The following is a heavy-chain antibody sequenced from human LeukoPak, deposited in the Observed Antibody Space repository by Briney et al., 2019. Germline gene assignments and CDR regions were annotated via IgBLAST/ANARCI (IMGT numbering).Heavy chain of an antibody. CDR2: ITTDETT. J-gene: IGHJ4*02. CDR3: AKGRLEGDYGDYGGDY. D-gene: IGHD4-17*01. CDR1: GFTFSVAW. Sequence: GGSLRLSCAASGFTFSVAWMHWLRQVPGKGLMWVSRITTDETTTYADSVRGRFTISRNNSKNSLYLQMNSLRTEDTALYYCAKGRLEGDYGDYGGDYWGQGTLVTVSS. V-gene: IGHV3-74*01.